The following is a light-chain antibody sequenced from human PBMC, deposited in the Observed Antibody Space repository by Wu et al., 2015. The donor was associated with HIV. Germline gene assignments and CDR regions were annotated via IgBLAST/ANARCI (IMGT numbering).Light chain of an antibody. V-gene: IGKV1-27*01. CDR2: DAS. CDR3: QKYNTAPWT. CDR1: QGISNN. J-gene: IGKJ1*01. Sequence: IQLTQSPSSLSASVGDRVTVTCRASQGISNNLAWYQHKPGRPPKLLIFDASTLLTGVPSRFSGSGSGTDFTLTISSLQPEDFATYYCQKYNTAPWTFGQGTKVEMK.